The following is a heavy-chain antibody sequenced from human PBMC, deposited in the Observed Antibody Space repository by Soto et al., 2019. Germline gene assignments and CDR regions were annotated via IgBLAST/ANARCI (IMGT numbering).Heavy chain of an antibody. CDR1: GFTVSSNY. CDR2: IYSGGST. Sequence: EVQLVESGGGLVQPGGSLRLSCAASGFTVSSNYMSWVRQAPGEGLEWVSVIYSGGSTYYADSVKGRFTISRDNSKNTLYLQMNSLRAEDTAVYYCARDRVGLGFDYWGQGTLVTVSS. V-gene: IGHV3-66*01. D-gene: IGHD1-26*01. CDR3: ARDRVGLGFDY. J-gene: IGHJ4*02.